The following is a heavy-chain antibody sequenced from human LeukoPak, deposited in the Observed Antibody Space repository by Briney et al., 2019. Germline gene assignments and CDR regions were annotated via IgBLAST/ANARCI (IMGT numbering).Heavy chain of an antibody. Sequence: GGSLRLSCAASGFTFSSYAMHWVRQAPGKGLEWVAVISYDGSNKYYADSVKGRFTISRDNSKNTLYLQMNSLRAEDTAVYYCARAAEQWPVRGVDYWGQGTLVTVSS. CDR2: ISYDGSNK. CDR3: ARAAEQWPVRGVDY. J-gene: IGHJ4*02. D-gene: IGHD6-19*01. CDR1: GFTFSSYA. V-gene: IGHV3-30-3*01.